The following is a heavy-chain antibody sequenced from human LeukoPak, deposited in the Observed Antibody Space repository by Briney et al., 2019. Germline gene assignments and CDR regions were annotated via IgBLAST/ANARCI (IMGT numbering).Heavy chain of an antibody. D-gene: IGHD3-10*01. CDR1: GGSISSGGYY. CDR2: IYYSGST. V-gene: IGHV4-31*03. Sequence: SETLSLTCTVSGGSISSGGYYWSWIRQHPGKGLEWIGYIYYSGSTYYNPSLKSRVTISVDTSKNQFSLKLSSVTAADTAVYYCASNYYGSGSYYGVDYWGQGTLVTVS. J-gene: IGHJ4*02. CDR3: ASNYYGSGSYYGVDY.